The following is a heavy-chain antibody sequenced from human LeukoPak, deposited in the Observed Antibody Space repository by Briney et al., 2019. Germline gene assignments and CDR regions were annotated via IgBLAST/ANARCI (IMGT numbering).Heavy chain of an antibody. J-gene: IGHJ4*02. V-gene: IGHV4-4*02. Sequence: PSGTLSLTCAVSGCSITTTNWWSWVRQPPGKGLEWIGEVHLNGATNYNPSLESRFTMSIDKSNNHLSLEVTSVTAADTAMYYCTRESGAFSPFGFWGQGTLVTVSS. CDR1: GCSITTTNW. CDR2: VHLNGAT. D-gene: IGHD1-26*01. CDR3: TRESGAFSPFGF.